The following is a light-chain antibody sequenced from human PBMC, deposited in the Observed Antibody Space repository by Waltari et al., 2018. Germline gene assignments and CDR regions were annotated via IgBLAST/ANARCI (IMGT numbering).Light chain of an antibody. CDR2: AAS. Sequence: AIQMTQSPSSLSASAGHRVTISCRASQGIGNDLGWYQQKPGTAPKLLIYAASTLQSGVPSRFSGSGSGTDFTLTISSLQPEDFATYYCLQDYKYPRTFGQGTKVEIK. J-gene: IGKJ1*01. CDR1: QGIGND. CDR3: LQDYKYPRT. V-gene: IGKV1-6*02.